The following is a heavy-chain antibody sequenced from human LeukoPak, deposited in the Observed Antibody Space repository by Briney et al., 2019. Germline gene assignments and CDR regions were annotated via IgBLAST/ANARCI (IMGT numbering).Heavy chain of an antibody. V-gene: IGHV1-69*04. J-gene: IGHJ4*02. CDR1: GGTFSSYA. CDR2: IIPILGIA. Sequence: ASVKVSCKASGGTFSSYAISWVRQAPGQGLEWMGRIIPILGIANYAQKFQGRVTITAGKSTSTAYMELSSLRSEDTAVYYCARDLGRITMVRGVTLDYWGQGTLVTVSS. D-gene: IGHD3-10*01. CDR3: ARDLGRITMVRGVTLDY.